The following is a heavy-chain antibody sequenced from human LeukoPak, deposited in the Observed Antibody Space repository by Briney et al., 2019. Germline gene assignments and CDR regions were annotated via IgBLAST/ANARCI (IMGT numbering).Heavy chain of an antibody. CDR3: ARDHPSSGQGDY. D-gene: IGHD6-19*01. CDR1: GFTFDDYA. CDR2: ISWNSGSI. V-gene: IGHV3-9*01. J-gene: IGHJ4*02. Sequence: QPGRSLRLSCAASGFTFDDYAMHWVRQAPGKGLEWVSGISWNSGSIGYADSVKGRFTISRDNAKNSLYLQMNSLRAEDTAVYYCARDHPSSGQGDYWGQGTLVTVSS.